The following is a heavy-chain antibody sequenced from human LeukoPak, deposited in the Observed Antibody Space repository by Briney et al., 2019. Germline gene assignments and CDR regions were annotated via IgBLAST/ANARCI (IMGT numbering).Heavy chain of an antibody. CDR3: ARESEAAGTYYLDH. CDR2: IHKDGHNT. CDR1: GFTFSEYC. V-gene: IGHV3-74*01. Sequence: PGGSLRLSCAASGFTFSEYCMHWVRQAPGKGRMWVSRIHKDGHNTWYADSVKGRFTSSRDNAENTEYLQLNSLRVEDTAVYYCARESEAAGTYYLDHWGQGNLVTVSS. D-gene: IGHD6-25*01. J-gene: IGHJ4*02.